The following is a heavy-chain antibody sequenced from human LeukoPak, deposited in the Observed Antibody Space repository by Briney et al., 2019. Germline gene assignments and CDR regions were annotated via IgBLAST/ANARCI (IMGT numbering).Heavy chain of an antibody. CDR3: ARDSSGLHGAYYYYGMDV. D-gene: IGHD6-25*01. V-gene: IGHV4-59*01. CDR2: TQYSGST. CDR1: AGSITMYY. J-gene: IGHJ6*02. Sequence: SQTLSLTWIVSAGSITMYYWGCIRQPPGNVREWIGYTQYSGSTNYNPSLKSRVTISVDTSKTQSSPKLRSVSAADTAVYYCARDSSGLHGAYYYYGMDVRGQGTTVTVSS.